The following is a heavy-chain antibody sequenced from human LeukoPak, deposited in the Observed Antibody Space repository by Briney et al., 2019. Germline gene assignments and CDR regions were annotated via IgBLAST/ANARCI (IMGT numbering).Heavy chain of an antibody. Sequence: GASVKVSCKASGYTFTGYYMHWVRQAPGQGLEWMGWINPNSGGTNYAQKFQGRVTMTRDTSISTAYMELSSLRSEDTAVYYCATVGRIAAARGNWFDPWGQGTLVTVSS. CDR3: ATVGRIAAARGNWFDP. V-gene: IGHV1-2*02. CDR2: INPNSGGT. CDR1: GYTFTGYY. J-gene: IGHJ5*02. D-gene: IGHD6-13*01.